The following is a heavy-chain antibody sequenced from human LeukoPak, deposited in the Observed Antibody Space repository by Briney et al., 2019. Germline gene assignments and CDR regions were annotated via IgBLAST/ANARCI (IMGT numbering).Heavy chain of an antibody. D-gene: IGHD3-22*01. CDR3: ARGAYDSSGYYYPYYYMDV. CDR1: GGSFSGYY. V-gene: IGHV4-34*01. Sequence: PSETLSLTCAVYGGSFSGYYWSWIRRPPGKGLEWIGEINHSGSTNYNPSLKSRVTISVDTSKNQFSLKLSSVTAADTAVYYCARGAYDSSGYYYPYYYMDVWGKGTTVTVSS. CDR2: INHSGST. J-gene: IGHJ6*03.